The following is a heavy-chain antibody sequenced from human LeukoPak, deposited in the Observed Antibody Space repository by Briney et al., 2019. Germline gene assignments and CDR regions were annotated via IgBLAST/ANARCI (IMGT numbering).Heavy chain of an antibody. J-gene: IGHJ4*02. D-gene: IGHD3-22*01. V-gene: IGHV1-69*04. CDR2: IIPILGIA. CDR1: GGTFSSYA. Sequence: SVKVSCKASGGTFSSYAISWVRQAPGQGLEWMGRIIPILGIANYAQKFQGRVTITADKSTSTAYMELSSLRSEDTAVYYCARVSDYYDSSGYLDYWGQGALVTVSS. CDR3: ARVSDYYDSSGYLDY.